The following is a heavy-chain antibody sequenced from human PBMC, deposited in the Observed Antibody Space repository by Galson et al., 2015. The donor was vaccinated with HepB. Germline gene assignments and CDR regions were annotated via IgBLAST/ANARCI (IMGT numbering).Heavy chain of an antibody. CDR1: GGSFSGYY. Sequence: LSLTCAVYGGSFSGYYWSWIRQPPGKGLEWIGEIKHSGSTNYNPSLKSRVTISVDTSKNQFSLKLSSLTAADTSVYYCARVGDSGYDEPPWGQGTLVTVPS. D-gene: IGHD5-12*01. V-gene: IGHV4-34*01. CDR2: IKHSGST. J-gene: IGHJ5*02. CDR3: ARVGDSGYDEPP.